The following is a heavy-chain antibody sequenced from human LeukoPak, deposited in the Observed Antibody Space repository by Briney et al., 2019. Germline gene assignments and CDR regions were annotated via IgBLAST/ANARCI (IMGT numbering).Heavy chain of an antibody. D-gene: IGHD6-19*01. CDR2: INLNTAGT. J-gene: IGHJ3*01. Sequence: ASVKVSCKASGYTFTGYHIHWVRQAPGQGLEWMSYINLNTAGTEYPQKFQGRVTVTWDTPVTTAYMELSALTYDDTATYYCAIEPTGSGHPGDVWGQGTMVTVSS. CDR3: AIEPTGSGHPGDV. CDR1: GYTFTGYH. V-gene: IGHV1-2*02.